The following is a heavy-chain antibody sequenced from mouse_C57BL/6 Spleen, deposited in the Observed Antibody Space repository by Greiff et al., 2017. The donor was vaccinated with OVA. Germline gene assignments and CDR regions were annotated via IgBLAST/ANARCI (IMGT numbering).Heavy chain of an antibody. D-gene: IGHD2-10*02. CDR3: ARSYGNYDCNAMDY. CDR1: GYTFTSYW. CDR2: INPSSGYT. V-gene: IGHV1-7*01. Sequence: QVHVKQSGAELAKPGASVKLSCKASGYTFTSYWMHWVKQRPGQGLEWIGYINPSSGYTKYNQKFKDKATLTADKSSSTASMQLSSLTYEDSAVYYCARSYGNYDCNAMDYWGQGTSVTVSS. J-gene: IGHJ4*01.